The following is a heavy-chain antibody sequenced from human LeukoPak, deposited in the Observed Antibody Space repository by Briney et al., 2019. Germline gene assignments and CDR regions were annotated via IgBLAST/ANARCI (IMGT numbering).Heavy chain of an antibody. J-gene: IGHJ4*02. V-gene: IGHV3-53*01. CDR2: INSGGGT. CDR3: ARDHNGSGSDFDY. CDR1: GFTVNSNY. D-gene: IGHD3-10*01. Sequence: PGGSLRLSCAASGFTVNSNYMSWVRQAPGKGLEWVSIINSGGGTYYADSVKGRFSISRDNSKNTVYLQMNSLRAEDTAVYYCARDHNGSGSDFDYWGQGTQVTVSS.